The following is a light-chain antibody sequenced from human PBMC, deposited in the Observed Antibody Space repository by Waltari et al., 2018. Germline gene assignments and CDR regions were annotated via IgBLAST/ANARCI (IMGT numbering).Light chain of an antibody. CDR1: IDDVGGYNY. CDR3: NSFTSGGSLLP. V-gene: IGLV2-14*03. J-gene: IGLJ6*01. CDR2: YVY. Sequence: HSVLTQPASVSGVPGQSITISCTGTIDDVGGYNYVSWYHVRPNEAPKLLIYYVYNPASGVSGRFSGSKSGNTASLTISGLQAEDEGDYYCNSFTSGGSLLPFGSGTKVTVL.